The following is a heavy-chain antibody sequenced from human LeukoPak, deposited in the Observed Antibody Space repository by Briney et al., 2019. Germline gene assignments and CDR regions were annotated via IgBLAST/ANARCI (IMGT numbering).Heavy chain of an antibody. CDR1: GGTFSSYA. CDR2: IIPIFGTA. CDR3: AKDYCSSTSCYDGHYMDV. J-gene: IGHJ6*03. D-gene: IGHD2-2*01. V-gene: IGHV1-69*13. Sequence: ASVKVSCKASGGTFSSYAISWVRQAPGHGLEWMGGIIPIFGTANYAQKFQGRVTITADESTSTAYMELSSLRSEDTAVYYCAKDYCSSTSCYDGHYMDVWGKGTTVTVSS.